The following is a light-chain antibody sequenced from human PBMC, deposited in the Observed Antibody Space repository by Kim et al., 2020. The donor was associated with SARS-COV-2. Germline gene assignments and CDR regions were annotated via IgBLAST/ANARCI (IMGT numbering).Light chain of an antibody. CDR2: GAS. CDR1: QSIGRW. Sequence: DIQVTQSPSTLSASVGDRVIITCRASQSIGRWLAWYQQKPGKAPKLLIFGASNLQSGVPSRFSGSGSGTEFTLTISSLQPDDFATYYCQQYNDYQTFGQGTKVDIK. J-gene: IGKJ1*01. V-gene: IGKV1-5*01. CDR3: QQYNDYQT.